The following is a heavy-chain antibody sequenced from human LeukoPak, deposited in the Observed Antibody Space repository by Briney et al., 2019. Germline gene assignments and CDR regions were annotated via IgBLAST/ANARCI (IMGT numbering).Heavy chain of an antibody. D-gene: IGHD3-10*01. CDR3: ARVSITMVRGVIIFRYYYYYMDV. CDR2: INHSGST. V-gene: IGHV4-34*01. CDR1: GGSFSGYY. J-gene: IGHJ6*03. Sequence: PSETLSLTCAVYGGSFSGYYWSWLRQPPGKGLEWIGEINHSGSTNYNPSLKSRVTISVDTSKNQFSLKLSSVTAADTAVYYCARVSITMVRGVIIFRYYYYYMDVWGKGTTVTVSS.